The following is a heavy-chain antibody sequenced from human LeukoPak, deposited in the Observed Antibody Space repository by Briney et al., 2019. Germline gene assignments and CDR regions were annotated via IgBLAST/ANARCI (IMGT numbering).Heavy chain of an antibody. CDR1: GYTFTSYD. Sequence: APVKVSCKASGYTFTSYDINWVRQATGQGLEWMGWMNPNSGNTGYAQKFQGRVTITRNTSISTAYMELSSLRSEDTAVYYCARARISYVWGSYLFDPWGQGTLVTVSS. D-gene: IGHD3-16*01. CDR3: ARARISYVWGSYLFDP. J-gene: IGHJ5*02. CDR2: MNPNSGNT. V-gene: IGHV1-8*03.